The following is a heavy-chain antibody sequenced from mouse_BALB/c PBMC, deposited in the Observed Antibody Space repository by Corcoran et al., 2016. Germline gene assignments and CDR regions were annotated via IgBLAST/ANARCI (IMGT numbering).Heavy chain of an antibody. CDR1: GYTFTNYG. J-gene: IGHJ4*01. CDR2: INTYTGEP. Sequence: QIQLVQSGPELKKRGETVKITCKAAGYTFTNYGMNWVKQAPGKGLKWMGWINTYTGEPTYADDFKGRFAFSLETSASTAYLQINNLKNEDTATYCCAREPRVMDYWGQGTSVTVSS. CDR3: AREPRVMDY. V-gene: IGHV9-3-1*01.